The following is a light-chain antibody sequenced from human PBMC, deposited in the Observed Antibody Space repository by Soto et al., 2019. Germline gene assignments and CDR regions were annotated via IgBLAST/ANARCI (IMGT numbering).Light chain of an antibody. CDR2: DAS. CDR3: QQRLHWPIT. Sequence: DIVFTNSPATLSFCPSDRVTLYFRASQTVGRYLSWYQHSPGQGPRLLVYDASNRATGVPARFSGSGSETDFTLTISSLEPEDFAVYYCQQRLHWPITFGQGTRLEIK. CDR1: QTVGRY. J-gene: IGKJ5*01. V-gene: IGKV3-11*01.